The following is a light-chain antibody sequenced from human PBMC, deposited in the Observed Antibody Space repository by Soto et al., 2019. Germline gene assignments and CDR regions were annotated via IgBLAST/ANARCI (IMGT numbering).Light chain of an antibody. V-gene: IGKV3-15*01. CDR2: GAS. Sequence: EIVMTQSPATLSVSPGESATLSCRASQSISSELAWYQQKPGQPPRLLIYGASTRATGVPARLTGSGSGSDFTLTISGLQSEDFAVYYCQQGHHWPLTFGQGTRLEI. CDR3: QQGHHWPLT. CDR1: QSISSE. J-gene: IGKJ2*01.